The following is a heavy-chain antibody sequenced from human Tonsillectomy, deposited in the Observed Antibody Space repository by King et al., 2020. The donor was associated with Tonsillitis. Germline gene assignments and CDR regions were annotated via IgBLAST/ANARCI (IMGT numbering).Heavy chain of an antibody. Sequence: VPLQESGTGLVKPSQTLSLTCTVSGGSISSGSYYWRWIRQPAGKGLEWIGRIYTSGSTNYNPSLKSRVTISVDTSKNQFSLKLSSVTAADTAVYYCAREIYYDILTALRPYFDYWGQGALVTVSS. CDR3: AREIYYDILTALRPYFDY. CDR1: GGSISSGSYY. D-gene: IGHD3-9*01. CDR2: IYTSGST. V-gene: IGHV4-61*02. J-gene: IGHJ4*02.